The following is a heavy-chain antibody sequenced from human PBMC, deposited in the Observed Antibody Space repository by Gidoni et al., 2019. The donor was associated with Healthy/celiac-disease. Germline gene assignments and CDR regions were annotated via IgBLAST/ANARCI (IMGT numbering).Heavy chain of an antibody. CDR1: GFSLSNARMG. J-gene: IGHJ4*02. D-gene: IGHD6-13*01. V-gene: IGHV2-26*01. Sequence: QVTLKESGPVLVNPTETLPLTCTVSGFSLSNARMGVSWIRQPPGKALEWLAHIFSNDEKSYSTSLKSRLTISKDTSKSQVVLTMTNMDPVDTATYYCARIHPGSSWLNVYYFDYWGQGTLVTVSS. CDR2: IFSNDEK. CDR3: ARIHPGSSWLNVYYFDY.